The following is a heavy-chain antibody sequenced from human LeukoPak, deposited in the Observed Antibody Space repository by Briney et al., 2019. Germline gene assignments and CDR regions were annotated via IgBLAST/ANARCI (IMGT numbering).Heavy chain of an antibody. CDR2: TRNKANSYTT. CDR1: GFTFTDHY. V-gene: IGHV3-72*01. J-gene: IGHJ4*02. Sequence: GGSLRLSCAASGFTFTDHYMDWVRQAPGKGLGWVGRTRNKANSYTTEYAASVKGRLTISRDDSKNSLYLQMNSLKTEDTAVYYCARVNVASSGFDYWGQGTLVTVSS. D-gene: IGHD3-10*01. CDR3: ARVNVASSGFDY.